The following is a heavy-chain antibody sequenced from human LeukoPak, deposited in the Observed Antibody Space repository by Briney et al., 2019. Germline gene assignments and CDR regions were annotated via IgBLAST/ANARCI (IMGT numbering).Heavy chain of an antibody. CDR1: GFTFSSYG. D-gene: IGHD5-12*01. CDR2: IWYDGSNK. J-gene: IGHJ4*02. Sequence: PGGSLRLSCAASGFTFSSYGMHWVRQAPGKGLEWVAVIWYDGSNKYYADSVKGRFTISRDNSKNTLYLQMNSLRAEDTAVYYCARARNVDIVATIYYWGQGTLVTASS. CDR3: ARARNVDIVATIYY. V-gene: IGHV3-33*01.